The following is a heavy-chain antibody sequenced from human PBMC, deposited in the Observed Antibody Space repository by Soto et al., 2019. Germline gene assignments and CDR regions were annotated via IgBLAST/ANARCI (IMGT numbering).Heavy chain of an antibody. CDR1: GASLTSGNYY. V-gene: IGHV4-30-4*01. J-gene: IGHJ3*01. D-gene: IGHD3-16*01. CDR3: ARGLGYDDKGRFPAAFDL. CDR2: IFNTGTS. Sequence: QVQLQESGPGLAKPSQTLSLTCTVSGASLTSGNYYWTWIRHVPGKVLEWVGYIFNTGTSFATPSLRGRLLLSMDTSVNQFSLILGSVTAADTAVYYCARGLGYDDKGRFPAAFDLWGRGTLVTVSP.